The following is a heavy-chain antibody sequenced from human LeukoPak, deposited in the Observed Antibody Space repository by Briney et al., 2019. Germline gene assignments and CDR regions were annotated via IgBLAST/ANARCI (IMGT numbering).Heavy chain of an antibody. CDR1: GASISSYW. CDR2: VYTSGST. J-gene: IGHJ6*04. CDR3: AGLYV. Sequence: PSETLSLTCTVSGASISSYWWSWIRQPAGKGLEWIGRVYTSGSTTYNPSLKSRVTMSVDTSKNQLSLNLNSVTAADTAIYYCAGLYVWGKGTTVTIS. V-gene: IGHV4-4*07.